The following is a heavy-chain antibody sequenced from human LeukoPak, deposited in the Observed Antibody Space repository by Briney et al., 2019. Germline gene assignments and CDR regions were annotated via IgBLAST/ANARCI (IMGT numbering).Heavy chain of an antibody. Sequence: GGSLRLSCAASGFTFSNYGMSWVRQAPGKGLEWVSAISGSGGSTYYADSVKGRFTISRDNSKNTLYLQMNSLRAEDTAVYYCAKLRTYYDFWSGIDYWGQGTLVTVSS. CDR3: AKLRTYYDFWSGIDY. D-gene: IGHD3-3*01. V-gene: IGHV3-23*01. J-gene: IGHJ4*02. CDR2: ISGSGGST. CDR1: GFTFSNYG.